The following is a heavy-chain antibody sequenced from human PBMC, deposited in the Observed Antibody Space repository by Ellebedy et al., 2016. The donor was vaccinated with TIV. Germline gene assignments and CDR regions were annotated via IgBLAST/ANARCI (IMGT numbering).Heavy chain of an antibody. J-gene: IGHJ6*02. CDR2: IYYSGST. CDR1: GGSISSYY. Sequence: SETLSLXXTVSGGSISSYYWSWIRQPPGKGLEWIGYIYYSGSTNYNPSLKSRVTISVDTSKNKFSLKLSSVTAADTAVYYCAKNYYYYGMDVWGQGTTVTVSS. V-gene: IGHV4-59*08. CDR3: AKNYYYYGMDV.